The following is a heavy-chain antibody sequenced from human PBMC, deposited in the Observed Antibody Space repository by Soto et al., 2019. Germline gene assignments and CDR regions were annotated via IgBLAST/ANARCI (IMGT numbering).Heavy chain of an antibody. CDR2: IHYSGST. D-gene: IGHD2-21*02. CDR3: ARHILLVGTNWFDP. CDR1: GGSINSSSFY. Sequence: PSETLSLTCIVSGGSINSSSFYWGWIRQPPGKGLEWIGSIHYSGSTYNNPSLKSRVTISVDTSKNQFSLKLSSVTAADTAVYHCARHILLVGTNWFDPWGQGTLVTVSS. V-gene: IGHV4-39*01. J-gene: IGHJ5*02.